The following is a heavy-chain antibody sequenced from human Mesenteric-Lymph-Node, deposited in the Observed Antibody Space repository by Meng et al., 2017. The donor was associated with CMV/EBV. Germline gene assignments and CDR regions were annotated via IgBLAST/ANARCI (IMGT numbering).Heavy chain of an antibody. D-gene: IGHD6-19*01. CDR1: GDSVPGFSY. Sequence: DSLPGHVQPPPTLSLSCPVSGDSVPGFSYCGWVRQPPGRGLEWIGSVHYTGSTYYSPSLKSRVTVSVDTSKNQFSLRLTSVTAADTAVYYCARPFPSWQSPRLDPFGAWGQGTLVTVSS. CDR3: ARPFPSWQSPRLDPFGA. CDR2: VHYTGST. J-gene: IGHJ5*02. V-gene: IGHV4-39*01.